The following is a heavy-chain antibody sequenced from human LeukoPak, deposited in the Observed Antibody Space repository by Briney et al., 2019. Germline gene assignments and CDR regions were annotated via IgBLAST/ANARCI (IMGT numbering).Heavy chain of an antibody. Sequence: SETLSLTCTVSGGSISSSSYYWGWIRQPPGKGLEWIVRIYYSGSTYYNPSLKSRDTISVDPSKPQFSLKLSSVTAADTAVYYCARTRKRGGLNMGYFDYWGQGTLVTVSS. CDR1: GGSISSSSYY. V-gene: IGHV4-39*01. D-gene: IGHD1-14*01. J-gene: IGHJ4*02. CDR3: ARTRKRGGLNMGYFDY. CDR2: IYYSGST.